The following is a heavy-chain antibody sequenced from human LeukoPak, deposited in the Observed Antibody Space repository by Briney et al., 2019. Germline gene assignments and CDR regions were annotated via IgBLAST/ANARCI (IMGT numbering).Heavy chain of an antibody. V-gene: IGHV1-69*01. CDR2: IIPIFGTA. CDR3: ARDGPYTIFAAGGYFDY. Sequence: GSSVKVSCKASGGTFSSYAISWVRQAPGQGLEWMGGIIPIFGTANYAQKFQGRVTITADESTSTAHMELSSLRSEDTAVYYCARDGPYTIFAAGGYFDYWGQGTLVTVSS. J-gene: IGHJ4*02. D-gene: IGHD3-9*01. CDR1: GGTFSSYA.